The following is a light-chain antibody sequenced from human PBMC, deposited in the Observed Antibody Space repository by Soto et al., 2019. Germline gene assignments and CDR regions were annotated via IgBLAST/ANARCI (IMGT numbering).Light chain of an antibody. J-gene: IGKJ2*01. CDR3: QQYNYWPS. CDR1: QRVSSN. Sequence: ELVMTQSPATLSVSPGEGATLSCRASQRVSSNLACYQQKPGQAPRLLIYGASTRATGIPARFSGSGSGTEFTLTISSLQSADFAVYYCQQYNYWPSFGQGTNVEIK. CDR2: GAS. V-gene: IGKV3-15*01.